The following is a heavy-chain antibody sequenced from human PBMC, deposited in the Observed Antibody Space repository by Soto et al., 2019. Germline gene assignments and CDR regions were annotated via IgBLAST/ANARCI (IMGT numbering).Heavy chain of an antibody. V-gene: IGHV3-11*01. Sequence: PGGSLRLSCAASGFTFSDYYMSWIRQAPGKGLEWVAYISTRDSAIYYTDSVKGRFTISRDNPKNSMYLQMNSLTTEDTAVYYCCTKRGYRSGPPGIFDYWGQGTVVTVSS. CDR2: ISTRDSAI. D-gene: IGHD5-18*01. CDR3: CTKRGYRSGPPGIFDY. CDR1: GFTFSDYY. J-gene: IGHJ4*02.